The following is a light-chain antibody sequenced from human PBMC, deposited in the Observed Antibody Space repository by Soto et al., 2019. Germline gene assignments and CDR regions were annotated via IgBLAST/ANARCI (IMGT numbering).Light chain of an antibody. J-gene: IGKJ2*01. CDR2: GVS. V-gene: IGKV3-15*01. Sequence: EIVMTQSPATLSVSPGERATLSCRASQSVSSKLAWFQQKPGQAPSLLIYGVSTRATGVPVRFSGSGSGTEFTLTVNSLQSEDFAVYYCQQYNNWPHTFXQGTKADIK. CDR3: QQYNNWPHT. CDR1: QSVSSK.